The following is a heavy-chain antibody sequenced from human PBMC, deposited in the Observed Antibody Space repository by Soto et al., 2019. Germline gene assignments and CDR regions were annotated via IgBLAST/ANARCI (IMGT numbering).Heavy chain of an antibody. Sequence: QVQLVQSGAEVKKPGSSVKVSCKASGGTFSSYAISWVRQAPGQGLDWMGGIIPIFGTANYAQKFQGRVTITADESTSTAYMELSSLRSEDTAVYYCASRGGERTHAPLYYWGQGTLVNVSS. CDR1: GGTFSSYA. CDR2: IIPIFGTA. J-gene: IGHJ4*02. D-gene: IGHD3-10*01. V-gene: IGHV1-69*01. CDR3: ASRGGERTHAPLYY.